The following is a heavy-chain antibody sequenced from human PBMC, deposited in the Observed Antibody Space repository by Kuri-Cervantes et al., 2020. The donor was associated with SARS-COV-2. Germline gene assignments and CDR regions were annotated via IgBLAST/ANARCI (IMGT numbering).Heavy chain of an antibody. CDR1: GGTFSSYA. Sequence: SVKVSCKASGGTFSSYAISWVRQAPGQGLEWMGGIIPIFGTANYAQKFQGRVTITTDESTSTAYMELSSLRSEDTAVYYCARGGGSTWYVDDAFDIWGQGTRVTVSS. J-gene: IGHJ3*02. CDR2: IIPIFGTA. CDR3: ARGGGSTWYVDDAFDI. D-gene: IGHD6-13*01. V-gene: IGHV1-69*05.